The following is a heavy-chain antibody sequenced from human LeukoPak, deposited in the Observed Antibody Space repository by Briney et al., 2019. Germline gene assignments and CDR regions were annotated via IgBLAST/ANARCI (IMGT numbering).Heavy chain of an antibody. CDR3: AKDGLIGARGYFDY. Sequence: PGGSLRLSCAASGFTFDDYAMPWVRHAPGKGLEWVSGISWNSGSIGYADSVKGRFTISRDNAKNSLYLQMNSLRAEDTALYYCAKDGLIGARGYFDYWGQGTLVTVSS. J-gene: IGHJ4*02. V-gene: IGHV3-9*01. CDR2: ISWNSGSI. D-gene: IGHD3-3*01. CDR1: GFTFDDYA.